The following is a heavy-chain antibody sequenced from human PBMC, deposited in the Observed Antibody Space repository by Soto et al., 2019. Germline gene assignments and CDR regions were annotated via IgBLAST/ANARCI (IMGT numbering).Heavy chain of an antibody. D-gene: IGHD5-12*01. CDR2: ISGSGGST. CDR1: GFTFSSYA. J-gene: IGHJ4*02. V-gene: IGHV3-23*01. CDR3: AKVGGYNPGPGFDY. Sequence: PGGSLRLSCAASGFTFSSYAMSWVRQAPGKGLEWVSAISGSGGSTYYADSAKGRFTISRDNSKNTLYLQMNSLRAEDTAVYYCAKVGGYNPGPGFDYWGQGTLVTVSS.